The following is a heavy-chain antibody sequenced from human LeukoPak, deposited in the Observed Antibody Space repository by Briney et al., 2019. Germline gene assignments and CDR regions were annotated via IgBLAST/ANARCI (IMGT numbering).Heavy chain of an antibody. Sequence: GRSLRLSCAASGFTFSNYGMHWVRQAPGKGLEWVAIIWYDGSNKNYADSVKGRFTISRDNSKNTLYLQMNSLRAEDTAVYYCARDRRGDILDYWGQGTLVTVSS. CDR3: ARDRRGDILDY. CDR2: IWYDGSNK. D-gene: IGHD2-21*02. V-gene: IGHV3-33*01. J-gene: IGHJ4*02. CDR1: GFTFSNYG.